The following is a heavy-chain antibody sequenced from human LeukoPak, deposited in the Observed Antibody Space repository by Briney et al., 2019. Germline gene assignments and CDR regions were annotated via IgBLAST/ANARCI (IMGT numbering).Heavy chain of an antibody. D-gene: IGHD3-10*01. CDR1: GFTFSSYA. CDR3: ARAPPGYGSGSRGIDY. V-gene: IGHV3-30*04. Sequence: GGSLRLSCAASGFTFSSYAMHWVRQAPGKGLEWVAVISYDGSNKYYADSVKGRFTISRDNSKNTLYLQMNSLRAEDTAVYHCARAPPGYGSGSRGIDYWGQGTLVTVSS. CDR2: ISYDGSNK. J-gene: IGHJ4*02.